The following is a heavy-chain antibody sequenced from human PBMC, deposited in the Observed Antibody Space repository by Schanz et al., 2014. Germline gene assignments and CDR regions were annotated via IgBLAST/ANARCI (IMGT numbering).Heavy chain of an antibody. CDR1: GFTFSTSA. J-gene: IGHJ4*02. D-gene: IGHD3-3*01. V-gene: IGHV3-23*01. CDR2: ILGLASTT. Sequence: EVQLLESGGGLVQPGGSLRLSCAASGFTFSTSAMSWVRQVPGKGLEWVSAILGLASTTYYADSVKGRFTISRDNSKSTLYVEMNSLRVEDTAVYYCVRDSFFAFDYWGQGSLVTVSS. CDR3: VRDSFFAFDY.